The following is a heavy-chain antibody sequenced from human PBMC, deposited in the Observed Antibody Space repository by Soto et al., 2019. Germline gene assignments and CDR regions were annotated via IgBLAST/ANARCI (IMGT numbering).Heavy chain of an antibody. D-gene: IGHD2-2*01. CDR2: INAGNGNT. CDR3: ALGYCSSTSRYAGGLGYYYYGMDV. J-gene: IGHJ6*02. CDR1: GYTFTSYA. Sequence: ASVKVSCKASGYTFTSYAMHWVRQAPGQRLEWMGWINAGNGNTKYSQKFQGRVTITRDTSASTAYMELSSLRSEDTAVYYCALGYCSSTSRYAGGLGYYYYGMDVWGQGTTVTVSS. V-gene: IGHV1-3*01.